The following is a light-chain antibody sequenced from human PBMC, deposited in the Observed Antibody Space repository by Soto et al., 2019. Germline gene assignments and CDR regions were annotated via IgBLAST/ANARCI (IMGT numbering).Light chain of an antibody. Sequence: DIQMTQSPSSLSASVGDRVTITCRASQSIGTNLNWYHQKPGKAPNLLIYDASSLQSGVPSRFSGSGSGTDFTLTISSLQAEDVAVYYCQQYYSTPRTFGQGTKVDIK. CDR2: DAS. J-gene: IGKJ1*01. CDR3: QQYYSTPRT. CDR1: QSIGTN. V-gene: IGKV1-39*01.